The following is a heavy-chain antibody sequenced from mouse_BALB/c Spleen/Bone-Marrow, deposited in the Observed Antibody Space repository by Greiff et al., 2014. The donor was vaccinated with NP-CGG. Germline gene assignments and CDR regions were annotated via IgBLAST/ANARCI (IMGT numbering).Heavy chain of an antibody. CDR3: ARSYYVSSPYAMDY. J-gene: IGHJ4*01. CDR1: GYTFTSYW. V-gene: IGHV1S41*01. Sequence: DLVKPGASVKLSCKASGYTFTSYWINWVKQRLGQGLEWIGRIAPGSGNIYYNEMFKVRATLTVDASSSTAYIQLSSLSSEDSAVYFCARSYYVSSPYAMDYWGQGTSVTVPS. D-gene: IGHD1-1*01. CDR2: IAPGSGNI.